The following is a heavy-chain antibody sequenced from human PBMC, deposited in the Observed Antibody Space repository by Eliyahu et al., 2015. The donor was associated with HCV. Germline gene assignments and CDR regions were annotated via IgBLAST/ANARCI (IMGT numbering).Heavy chain of an antibody. V-gene: IGHV1-18*04. CDR1: TSYG. CDR2: ISAYSGNX. Sequence: TSYGISWVRQPPGXGLXWRGWISAYSGNXNYAQKFQGRVTMTTDTSTSTGYMELRXXRSDDTXLYYCARDPSAXSTGGEIWFDPWGQGTLVTVSS. J-gene: IGHJ5*02. CDR3: ARDPSAXSTGGEIWFDP. D-gene: IGHD3-10*01.